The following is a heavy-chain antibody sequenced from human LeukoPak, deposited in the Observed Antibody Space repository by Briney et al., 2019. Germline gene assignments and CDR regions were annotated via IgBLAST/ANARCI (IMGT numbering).Heavy chain of an antibody. V-gene: IGHV3-30*18. J-gene: IGHJ4*02. D-gene: IGHD2-2*03. Sequence: GRSLRLSCAAPGFTFSPYAMHWVRQAPGKGLEWVALISNDGSKKYYADPVKGRFTISRDNSKNTLDLQMNSLRAEDTAVYYCAKDGYCSSTSCYPNHFDSWGQGTLVTVSS. CDR3: AKDGYCSSTSCYPNHFDS. CDR2: ISNDGSKK. CDR1: GFTFSPYA.